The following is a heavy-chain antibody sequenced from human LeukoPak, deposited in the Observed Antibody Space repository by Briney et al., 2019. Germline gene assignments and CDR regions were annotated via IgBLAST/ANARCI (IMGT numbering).Heavy chain of an antibody. Sequence: PGGSLRLSCGASGFTFSSYAMIWVRQAPGKGLEWVSGTNDSGGSTYYADSVKGRFTISRDNSKNTLYLQMNSLRAEDTAVYYCAKMSSSWTYYYGMDVWGQGTTVTVSS. D-gene: IGHD6-13*01. CDR2: TNDSGGST. J-gene: IGHJ6*02. CDR3: AKMSSSWTYYYGMDV. CDR1: GFTFSSYA. V-gene: IGHV3-23*01.